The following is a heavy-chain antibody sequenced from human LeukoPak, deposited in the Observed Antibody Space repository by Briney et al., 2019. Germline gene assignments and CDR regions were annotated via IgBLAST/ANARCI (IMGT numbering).Heavy chain of an antibody. CDR2: ISSGSSYI. Sequence: GGSLRLSCAASGFTFSSYSMNWVRQAPGKGLEWVSSISSGSSYIYYAASVKGRFTISRDNGKNSLYLQMNSLRAEDTAVYYCARDGPKYCSNGVCYAPVDPWGQGTLVTVSS. CDR3: ARDGPKYCSNGVCYAPVDP. CDR1: GFTFSSYS. J-gene: IGHJ5*02. V-gene: IGHV3-21*01. D-gene: IGHD2-8*01.